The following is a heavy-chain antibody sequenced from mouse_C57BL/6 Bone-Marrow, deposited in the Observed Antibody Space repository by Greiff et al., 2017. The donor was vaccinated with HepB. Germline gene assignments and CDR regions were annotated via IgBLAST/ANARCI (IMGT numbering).Heavy chain of an antibody. CDR2: IYPGDGDT. J-gene: IGHJ2*01. Sequence: QVQLQQSGPELVKPGASVKISCKASGYAFSSSWMNWVKQRPGKGLEWIGRIYPGDGDTNYKGKFKGKATLTADKSSSTAYMQHSSLTSEDSAVYFCARGNCCSSLYYFGYWGQGTTLTVSS. V-gene: IGHV1-82*01. D-gene: IGHD1-1*01. CDR1: GYAFSSSW. CDR3: ARGNCCSSLYYFGY.